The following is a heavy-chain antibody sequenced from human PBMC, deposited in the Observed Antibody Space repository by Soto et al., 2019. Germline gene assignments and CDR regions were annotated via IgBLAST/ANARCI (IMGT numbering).Heavy chain of an antibody. V-gene: IGHV1-46*01. CDR2: IKPTGGET. D-gene: IGHD3-10*01. CDR3: ATSYGSGSRPFDS. J-gene: IGHJ4*02. Sequence: ASVKVSCKASGYTFTNYYMHWVRQAPGQGLEWMGIIKPTGGETTYAQKFQGRVTIIADRSTNTTYMQLSSLRSEDTALYYCATSYGSGSRPFDSWGQGTPVTVSS. CDR1: GYTFTNYY.